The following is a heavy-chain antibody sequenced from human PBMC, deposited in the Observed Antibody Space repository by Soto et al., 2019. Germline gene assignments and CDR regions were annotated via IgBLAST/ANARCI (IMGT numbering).Heavy chain of an antibody. Sequence: QVQLQQWGAGLLKPSETLSLTCAVYGGSFSGYYWSWIRQPPGKGLEWIGEINHSGSTNYNPSLKSPVTISVDTSKNQLSLKLSSVTAADTAVYYCARVNYYVDYWGQGTLVTVSS. J-gene: IGHJ4*02. V-gene: IGHV4-34*01. CDR2: INHSGST. CDR3: ARVNYYVDY. CDR1: GGSFSGYY. D-gene: IGHD3-10*01.